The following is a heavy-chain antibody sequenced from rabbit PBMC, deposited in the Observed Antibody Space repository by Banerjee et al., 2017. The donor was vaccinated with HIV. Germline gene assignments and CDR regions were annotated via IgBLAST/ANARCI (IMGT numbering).Heavy chain of an antibody. Sequence: QEQLEESGGDLVKPGASLTLTCTASGFSLSSDYYMCWVRQAPGKGLEWIACINTSSGNTVYASWAKGRFTISKTSSTTVTLQMTSLTAADTATYFCARAGSGYRQFDLWGQGTLVTVS. D-gene: IGHD8-1*01. J-gene: IGHJ4*01. CDR2: INTSSGNT. CDR1: GFSLSSDYY. CDR3: ARAGSGYRQFDL. V-gene: IGHV1S45*01.